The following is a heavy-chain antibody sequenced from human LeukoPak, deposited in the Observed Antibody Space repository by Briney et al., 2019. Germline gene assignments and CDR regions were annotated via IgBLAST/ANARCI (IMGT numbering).Heavy chain of an antibody. D-gene: IGHD3-16*01. CDR2: IDPDGSVA. Sequence: TGGSLRLSCEASGFSLSNHWMHWVRQAPGKGLVWVAHIDPDGSVANYGDSVKGRFPIYRDNAKNTLYLQMDSLRAEDTAVYYCARELGRGGSAFDVWGQGTMVTVSS. CDR1: GFSLSNHW. CDR3: ARELGRGGSAFDV. V-gene: IGHV3-74*01. J-gene: IGHJ3*01.